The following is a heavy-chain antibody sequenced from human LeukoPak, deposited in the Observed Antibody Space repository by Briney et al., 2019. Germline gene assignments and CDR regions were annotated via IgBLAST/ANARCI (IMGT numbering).Heavy chain of an antibody. CDR3: AKDMIDDSDAFDI. Sequence: GGSLRLSCAASGFTFDDCAMHWVRQAPGKGLEWVSGISWNSGSIGYADSVKGRFTISRDNAKNSLYLQMNSLRAEDTALYYCAKDMIDDSDAFDIWGQGTMVAVSS. CDR2: ISWNSGSI. CDR1: GFTFDDCA. V-gene: IGHV3-9*01. D-gene: IGHD3-22*01. J-gene: IGHJ3*02.